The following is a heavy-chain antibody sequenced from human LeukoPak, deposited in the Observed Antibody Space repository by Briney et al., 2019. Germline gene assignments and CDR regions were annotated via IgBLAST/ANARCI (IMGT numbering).Heavy chain of an antibody. V-gene: IGHV4-59*08. CDR3: ARLGGSYSVGLDY. J-gene: IGHJ4*02. Sequence: PSETLSLTCTVSGGSISSYYWSWIRQPPGKGLEWIGYIYYSGSTNYNPSLKSRVTISVDTSKNQFSLKLSSVTAADTAVYYCARLGGSYSVGLDYWGQGTLVTVSS. CDR2: IYYSGST. CDR1: GGSISSYY. D-gene: IGHD1-26*01.